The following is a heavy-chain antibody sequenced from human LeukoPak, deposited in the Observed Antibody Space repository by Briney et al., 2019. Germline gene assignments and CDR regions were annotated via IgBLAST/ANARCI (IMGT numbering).Heavy chain of an antibody. J-gene: IGHJ4*02. CDR3: ASSYYYDSSGLVFDY. V-gene: IGHV5-51*01. Sequence: GESLKISCKASGYTFTGDWIGWVRQMPGKGLEWMGIIYPGDSDTRYSPSFQGQVTISADKSISTAYLQWSSLKASDTAMYYCASSYYYDSSGLVFDYWGQGTLVTVSS. CDR2: IYPGDSDT. CDR1: GYTFTGDW. D-gene: IGHD3-22*01.